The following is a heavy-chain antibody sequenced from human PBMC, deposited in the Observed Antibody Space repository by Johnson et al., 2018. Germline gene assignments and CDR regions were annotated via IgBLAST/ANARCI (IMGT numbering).Heavy chain of an antibody. CDR3: ASLYGMDV. CDR1: GFTFSTYG. CDR2: IKQDGSEK. V-gene: IGHV3-7*01. Sequence: VQLVQSGGGVVQPGRSLRLSCAASGFTFSTYGMHWVRQAPGKGLEWVANIKQDGSEKYYVDSVKGRFTIPRDNAKNSLYLQMHSLRADDTAVYYCASLYGMDVGGQGTTVIVSS. J-gene: IGHJ6*02.